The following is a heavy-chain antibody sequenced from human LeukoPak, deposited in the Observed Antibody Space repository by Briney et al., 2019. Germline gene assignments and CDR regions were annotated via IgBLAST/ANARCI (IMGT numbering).Heavy chain of an antibody. CDR1: GYTFTSYY. V-gene: IGHV1-46*01. CDR2: INPSGGST. CDR3: ARDFDGSGSYYPNAFDI. Sequence: RASVKVSCKASGYTFTSYYMHWVRQAPGQGLEWMGIINPSGGSTSYAQKLQGRVTMTRDMSTSTVYMERSNLRSEDTAVYYCARDFDGSGSYYPNAFDIWGQGTMVTVSS. D-gene: IGHD3-10*01. J-gene: IGHJ3*02.